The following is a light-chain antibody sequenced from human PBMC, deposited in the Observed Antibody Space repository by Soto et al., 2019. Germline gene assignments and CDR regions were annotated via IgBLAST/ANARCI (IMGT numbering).Light chain of an antibody. J-gene: IGKJ3*01. CDR1: QSVTRS. V-gene: IGKV3-15*01. CDR3: QQYNNWPPFT. CDR2: DAS. Sequence: EIVMTQSPATLSVSPGERATLSCRASQSVTRSLAWYQQKPGQAPRLLIYDASTRATGIPARFSGSGSGTEFTLTISSLQSEDFAVYYCQQYNNWPPFTFGPGTKVDIK.